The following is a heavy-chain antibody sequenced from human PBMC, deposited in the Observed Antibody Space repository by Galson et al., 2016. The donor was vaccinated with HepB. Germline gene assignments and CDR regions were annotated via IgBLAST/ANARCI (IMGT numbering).Heavy chain of an antibody. CDR1: GDSVSSNSAA. CDR2: TYYRSKWYN. D-gene: IGHD1-26*01. Sequence: CAISGDSVSSNSAAWNWIRQSPSRGLEWLGRTYYRSKWYNDYALSVESRITINPDTSNNQFSLHLNSVTPEDTAVYYCARGEQYSGRVFDYGGQGTLVTVAS. CDR3: ARGEQYSGRVFDY. J-gene: IGHJ4*02. V-gene: IGHV6-1*01.